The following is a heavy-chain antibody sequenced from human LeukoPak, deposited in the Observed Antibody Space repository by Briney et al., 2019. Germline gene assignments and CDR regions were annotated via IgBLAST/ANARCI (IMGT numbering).Heavy chain of an antibody. CDR2: IIPIFGTA. V-gene: IGHV1-69*05. CDR1: GGTFSSYA. Sequence: ASVKVSCKASGGTFSSYAISWVRQALGQGLEWMGRIIPIFGTANHAQKFQGRVTITTDESTSTAYMELSSLRSEDTAVYYCARDLVATIVAPDAFDIWGQGTMVTVSS. CDR3: ARDLVATIVAPDAFDI. D-gene: IGHD5-12*01. J-gene: IGHJ3*02.